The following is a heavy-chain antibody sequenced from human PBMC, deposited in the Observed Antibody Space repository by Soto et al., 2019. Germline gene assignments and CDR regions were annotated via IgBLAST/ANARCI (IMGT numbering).Heavy chain of an antibody. Sequence: GGSLRLSCAASGFIFSSYSLHWVRQAPGKGLEWVSSISGGRNSIYYADSVKGRFTISRDYAKKSVYLKMNSLRAEDTAVYYCARGDVNGVCCPYDPWGQGTLVTVSS. CDR2: ISGGRNSI. CDR3: ARGDVNGVCCPYDP. CDR1: GFIFSSYS. D-gene: IGHD2-8*01. J-gene: IGHJ5*02. V-gene: IGHV3-21*01.